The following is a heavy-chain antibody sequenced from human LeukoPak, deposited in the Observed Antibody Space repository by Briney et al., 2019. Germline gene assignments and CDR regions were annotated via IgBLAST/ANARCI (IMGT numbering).Heavy chain of an antibody. D-gene: IGHD5-24*01. CDR2: IYPGDSET. V-gene: IGHV5-51*01. CDR1: GYIFTSYW. CDR3: ARRDGYNSPFDY. J-gene: IGHJ4*02. Sequence: GESLKISCKGSGYIFTSYWIGWVRQMPGKGLEWMGIIYPGDSETTYSPSFQGQVTISADKSITTAYLQWSSLKASDTAMYYCARRDGYNSPFDYWGQGTLVTVSS.